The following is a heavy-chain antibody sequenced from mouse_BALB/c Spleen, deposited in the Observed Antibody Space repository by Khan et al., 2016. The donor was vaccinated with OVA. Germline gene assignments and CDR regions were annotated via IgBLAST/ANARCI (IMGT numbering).Heavy chain of an antibody. CDR1: GYSITSAYA. J-gene: IGHJ4*01. D-gene: IGHD1-1*01. V-gene: IGHV3-2*02. Sequence: EVQLQESGPGLVKPSQSLSLTCTVTGYSITSAYAWSWIRQFPGNKLEWMGYISYSGSTNYNPSLKSRISVTRDTSKNQFFLQLNSVTTEDTATYYCARHNYYGYAMDDWGQGTSVTVSS. CDR3: ARHNYYGYAMDD. CDR2: ISYSGST.